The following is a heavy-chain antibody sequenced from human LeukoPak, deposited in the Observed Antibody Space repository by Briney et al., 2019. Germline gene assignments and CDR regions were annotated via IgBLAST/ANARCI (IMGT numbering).Heavy chain of an antibody. CDR1: GFTFSSYG. CDR3: ARAGRYCSGGSCYFGRYAFDI. V-gene: IGHV3-33*01. CDR2: IWYDGSDE. Sequence: GGSLRLSCAASGFTFSSYGMHWVRQAPDKGLEWVAVIWYDGSDEYYADSVKGRFTISRDNSKNTVFLYMNSLRAEDTAVYYCARAGRYCSGGSCYFGRYAFDIWGQGTMVTVSS. J-gene: IGHJ3*02. D-gene: IGHD2-15*01.